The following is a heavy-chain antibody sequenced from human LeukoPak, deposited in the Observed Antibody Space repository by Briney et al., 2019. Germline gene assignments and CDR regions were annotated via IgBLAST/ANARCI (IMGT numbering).Heavy chain of an antibody. J-gene: IGHJ3*02. D-gene: IGHD3-22*01. V-gene: IGHV3-53*01. CDR2: IYSGGST. CDR3: ARVRRITMIESLGSHAFDI. Sequence: PGGSLRLSCAASGFTVSSNYMSWVRQAPGKGLEWVSVIYSGGSTYYADSVKGRFTISRDNSKNTLYLQMNSLRAEDTAVYYCARVRRITMIESLGSHAFDIWGQGTMVTVSS. CDR1: GFTVSSNY.